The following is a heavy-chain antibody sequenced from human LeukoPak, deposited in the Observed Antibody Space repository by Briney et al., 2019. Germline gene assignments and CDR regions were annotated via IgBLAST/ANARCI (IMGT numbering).Heavy chain of an antibody. CDR2: IYYSGST. D-gene: IGHD3-10*01. V-gene: IGHV4-30-4*08. Sequence: SETLSLTCTVSGGSISSGDYYWSWIRQPPGKGLEWIGYIYYSGSTYYNPSLKSRVTILVDTAKNQFSLKLSSVTAADTAVYYCARDSGMFDYWGQGTLVTVSS. J-gene: IGHJ4*02. CDR1: GGSISSGDYY. CDR3: ARDSGMFDY.